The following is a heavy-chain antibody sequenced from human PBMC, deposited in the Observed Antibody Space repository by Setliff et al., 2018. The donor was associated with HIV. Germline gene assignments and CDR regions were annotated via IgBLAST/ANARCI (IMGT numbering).Heavy chain of an antibody. CDR1: GFTFSSYG. D-gene: IGHD5-12*01. V-gene: IGHV3-30*02. J-gene: IGHJ4*02. CDR2: IRYDGSNK. CDR3: AKSVFGYEKKFDY. Sequence: PGGSLRLSCAASGFTFSSYGMHWVRQAPGKGLEWVAFIRYDGSNKYYADSVKGRFTISRDNAKNSMDLQMNSLRADDTAVYYCAKSVFGYEKKFDYWGQGTLVTVSS.